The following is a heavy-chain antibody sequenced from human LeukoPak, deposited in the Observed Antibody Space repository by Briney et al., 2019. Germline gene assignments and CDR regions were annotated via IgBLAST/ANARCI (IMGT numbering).Heavy chain of an antibody. J-gene: IGHJ4*02. D-gene: IGHD3-10*01. V-gene: IGHV4-59*08. CDR2: IYYSGST. CDR3: ASVSGSYSDY. CDR1: GGSISNYY. Sequence: SETLSLTCTVSGGSISNYYWSWIRQPPGKELEWIGYIYYSGSTNYNPSLKSRVTISVDTSKNQFSLKLSSVTAADTAVYYCASVSGSYSDYWGQGTLVTVSS.